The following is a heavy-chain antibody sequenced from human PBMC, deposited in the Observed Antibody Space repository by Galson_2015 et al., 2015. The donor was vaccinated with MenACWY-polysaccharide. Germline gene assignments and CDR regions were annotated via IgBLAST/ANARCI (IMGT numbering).Heavy chain of an antibody. J-gene: IGHJ3*02. CDR2: IYYSGST. Sequence: ETLSLTCPVSGGSISSYYWSWLRQPPGKGLGWIGYIYYSGSTNYNPSLKSRVTISVDTSKNQFSLKLSSVTAADTAVYYCARVGNMIADAFDIWGQGTMVTVSS. V-gene: IGHV4-59*01. D-gene: IGHD3-22*01. CDR1: GGSISSYY. CDR3: ARVGNMIADAFDI.